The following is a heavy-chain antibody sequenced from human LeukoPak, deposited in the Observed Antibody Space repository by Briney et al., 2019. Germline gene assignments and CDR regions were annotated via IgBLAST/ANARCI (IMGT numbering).Heavy chain of an antibody. CDR2: ISGSGGST. J-gene: IGHJ5*02. CDR1: GFTFSSYA. D-gene: IGHD1-7*01. CDR3: ARDLELWWFDP. Sequence: HPGGSLRLSCAASGFTFSSYAMSWVRQAPGKGLEWVSAISGSGGSTFYADSVKGRYTISRDSSKNTLYLQMNSLRAEDTAVYYCARDLELWWFDPWGQGTLVTVSS. V-gene: IGHV3-23*01.